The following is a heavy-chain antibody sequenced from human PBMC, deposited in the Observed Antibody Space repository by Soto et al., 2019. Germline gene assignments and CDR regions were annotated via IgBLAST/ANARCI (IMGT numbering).Heavy chain of an antibody. D-gene: IGHD3-3*01. V-gene: IGHV3-73*01. CDR1: GFTFSGSA. CDR3: SRQASDFWSGKPQYYMDV. Sequence: EVQLVESGGGLVQPGGSLKLSCAAYGFTFSGSAMHWVRQASGKGLEWVGRIRSKGNNYATVYGASLKGRFTISRDDAKNTAYLQMNSLNTEDTAVYYFSRQASDFWSGKPQYYMDVWGKGTTVTVSS. J-gene: IGHJ6*03. CDR2: IRSKGNNYAT.